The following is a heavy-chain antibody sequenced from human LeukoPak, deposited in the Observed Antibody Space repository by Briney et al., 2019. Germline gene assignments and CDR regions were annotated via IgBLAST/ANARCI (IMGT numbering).Heavy chain of an antibody. D-gene: IGHD3-3*01. Sequence: PSETLSLTCTVSGGSISSYYWSWIRQPAGKGLEWIGRIYTSGSTNYNPSLKSRVTMSVDTSKNQFSLKLSSVTAADTAVYYCARAVLWSGYSSYYYYMDVWGKGTTVTVSS. V-gene: IGHV4-4*07. CDR2: IYTSGST. J-gene: IGHJ6*03. CDR1: GGSISSYY. CDR3: ARAVLWSGYSSYYYYMDV.